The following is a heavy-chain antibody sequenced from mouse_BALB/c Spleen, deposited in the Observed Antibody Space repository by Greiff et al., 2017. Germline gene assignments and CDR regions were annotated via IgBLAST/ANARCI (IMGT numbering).Heavy chain of an antibody. Sequence: EVKLVESGPELVKPGASVKISCKASGYSFTGYFMNWVKQSHGKSLEWIGRINPYNGDTFYNQKFKGKATLTVDKSSSTAHMELLSLTSEDSAVYYCGKGYDYDGRIAYWGQGTLVTVSA. CDR1: GYSFTGYF. V-gene: IGHV1-37*01. J-gene: IGHJ3*01. D-gene: IGHD2-4*01. CDR2: INPYNGDT. CDR3: GKGYDYDGRIAY.